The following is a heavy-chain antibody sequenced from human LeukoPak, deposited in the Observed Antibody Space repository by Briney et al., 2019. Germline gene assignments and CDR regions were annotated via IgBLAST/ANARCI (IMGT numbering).Heavy chain of an antibody. CDR2: IYSGGST. V-gene: IGHV3-53*01. J-gene: IGHJ5*02. Sequence: GGSLRLSCAASGFTVSSNYMSWVRQAPGKGLEWVSVIYSGGSTFYADSVKGRFTISRDNSKNTLYLQMNSLRAEDTAVHYCARGSAAAGFDPWGQGTLVTVSS. CDR3: ARGSAAAGFDP. CDR1: GFTVSSNY. D-gene: IGHD6-13*01.